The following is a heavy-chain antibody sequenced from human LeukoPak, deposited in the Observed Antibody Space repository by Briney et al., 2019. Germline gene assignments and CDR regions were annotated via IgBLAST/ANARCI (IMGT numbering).Heavy chain of an antibody. V-gene: IGHV4-39*01. Sequence: SETLSLTCTVSGDSISSGSSYYWAWIRQPPGKGLEWIGTFYYSGSTYYNPSLKSRVTVSADTSKNQFSLKVSSVTAADTAMYYCARRAIPYSSSWYTGAFDPWGKGTLVTVSS. D-gene: IGHD6-13*01. CDR2: FYYSGST. CDR1: GDSISSGSSYY. J-gene: IGHJ5*02. CDR3: ARRAIPYSSSWYTGAFDP.